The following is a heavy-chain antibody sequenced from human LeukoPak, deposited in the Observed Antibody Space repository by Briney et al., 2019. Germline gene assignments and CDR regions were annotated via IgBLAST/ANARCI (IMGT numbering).Heavy chain of an antibody. J-gene: IGHJ4*02. CDR3: ARAYYYDNSGYFDY. Sequence: SETLSLTCTVSDDSTSSSNYYWGWIRQPPGKGLEWIGTIYYSGSTYYNPSLKSRVTISVDTSKNQFSLRLSSVTAADTAVYYCARAYYYDNSGYFDYWGQGTLVTVSS. CDR1: DDSTSSSNYY. D-gene: IGHD3-22*01. V-gene: IGHV4-39*01. CDR2: IYYSGST.